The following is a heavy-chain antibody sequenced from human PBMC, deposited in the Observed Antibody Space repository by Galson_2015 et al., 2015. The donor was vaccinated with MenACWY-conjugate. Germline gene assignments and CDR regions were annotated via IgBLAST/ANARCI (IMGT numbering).Heavy chain of an antibody. Sequence: SLRLSCAASGFPFNTYGMHWLRQAPGKGLQWVAVIWYDGSNQYYADSVRGRFTISRDNFKSTLYLQMERLRGEDTAVYYCARVGGLCNATTCYEPWGGMDVWGQWTTVLVSS. V-gene: IGHV3-33*01. CDR3: ARVGGLCNATTCYEPWGGMDV. D-gene: IGHD2-2*01. CDR1: GFPFNTYG. CDR2: IWYDGSNQ. J-gene: IGHJ6*02.